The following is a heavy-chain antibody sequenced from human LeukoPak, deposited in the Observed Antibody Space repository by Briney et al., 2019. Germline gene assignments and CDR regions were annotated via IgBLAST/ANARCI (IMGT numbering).Heavy chain of an antibody. Sequence: SLKASCKASRGTFSTSAINWVPQAPRQQLECMRGIIPIIGTANYAQKFQGRVTTTADESTSTANTELSSLRSEHTAVHYSTPRAGYFVWFLVWGRGTVVSVS. D-gene: IGHD3-9*01. J-gene: IGHJ4*02. V-gene: IGHV1-69*13. CDR3: TPRAGYFVWFLV. CDR1: RGTFSTSA. CDR2: IIPIIGTA.